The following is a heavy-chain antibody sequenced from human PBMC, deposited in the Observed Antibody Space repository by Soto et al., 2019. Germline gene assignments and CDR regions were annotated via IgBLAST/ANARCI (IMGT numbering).Heavy chain of an antibody. V-gene: IGHV4-59*01. Sequence: PSETLSLTCSVSGGSISGSDCSWIRQSPGKGLEWLGYVYYTGITNYSPSLRSRVSISVDTSKNEFSLRLSSVTAADTAVYFCARSVAVPGAHIDYWGQRTQVTVSS. J-gene: IGHJ4*02. CDR3: ARSVAVPGAHIDY. CDR1: GGSISGSD. D-gene: IGHD6-19*01. CDR2: VYYTGIT.